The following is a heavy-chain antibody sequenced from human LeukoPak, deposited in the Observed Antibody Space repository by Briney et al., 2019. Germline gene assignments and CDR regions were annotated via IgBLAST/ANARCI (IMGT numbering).Heavy chain of an antibody. J-gene: IGHJ4*02. CDR2: IYYSGIT. Sequence: SETLSLTCTVSGGSISSQYWSLIRQPPGKGLEWIGYIYYSGITKYSPSLKSRVTISVDTSKNQFSLRLTSVTAADTAVYYCARTSYHYNSGDYGWYFDYWGQGTPVTVSA. V-gene: IGHV4-59*11. CDR3: ARTSYHYNSGDYGWYFDY. D-gene: IGHD3-10*01. CDR1: GGSISSQY.